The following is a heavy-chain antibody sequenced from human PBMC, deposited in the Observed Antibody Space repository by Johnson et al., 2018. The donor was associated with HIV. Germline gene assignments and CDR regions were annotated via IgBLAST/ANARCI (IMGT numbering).Heavy chain of an antibody. D-gene: IGHD1-26*01. J-gene: IGHJ3*02. Sequence: VQLVESGGGLVKPGGSLRLSCAASGFTFSNAWMSWVRQAPGKGLEWVGRIKSKTDGGTTDYAAPVKGRFAISRDNSKNTLYLQMNSLRAEDTAVYYCSRESLSWELPDAFDIWGQGTMVTVS. V-gene: IGHV3-15*01. CDR3: SRESLSWELPDAFDI. CDR1: GFTFSNAW. CDR2: IKSKTDGGTT.